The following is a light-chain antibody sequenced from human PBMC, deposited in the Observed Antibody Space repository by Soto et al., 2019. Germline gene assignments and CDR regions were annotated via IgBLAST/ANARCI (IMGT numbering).Light chain of an antibody. CDR1: QSVRSSS. CDR2: GAS. CDR3: QQYGSSGT. J-gene: IGKJ1*01. Sequence: EIVLTQSPGALSLSPVERATLSGRASQSVRSSSLAWYQQKPGQAPRLLMYGASRRATGIPDRFSGSGSGTDFTLTISRLEPEDFAVYYCQQYGSSGTFGQGTKVDIK. V-gene: IGKV3-20*01.